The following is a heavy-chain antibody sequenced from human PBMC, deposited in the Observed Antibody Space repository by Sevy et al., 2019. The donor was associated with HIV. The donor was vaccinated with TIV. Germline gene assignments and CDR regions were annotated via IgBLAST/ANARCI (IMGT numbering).Heavy chain of an antibody. CDR2: IYWDDNK. D-gene: IGHD3-9*01. CDR3: ARPVLRYFDWFLDWFDP. V-gene: IGHV2-5*02. J-gene: IGHJ5*02. Sequence: SGPTLVNPTQTLTLTCTFSGFPLSTTGVGVGWIRQPPGKALEWLALIYWDDNKLYSPSLKSRLTITKDTSKNQVVLTMTNMDPVDTATYYCARPVLRYFDWFLDWFDPWGQGTLVTVSS. CDR1: GFPLSTTGVG.